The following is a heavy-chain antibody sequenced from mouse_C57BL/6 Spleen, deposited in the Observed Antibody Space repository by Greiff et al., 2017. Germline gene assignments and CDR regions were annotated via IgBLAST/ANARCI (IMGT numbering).Heavy chain of an antibody. J-gene: IGHJ3*01. CDR1: GYSITSGYD. V-gene: IGHV3-1*01. Sequence: EVQLQESGPGMVKPSQSLSLTCTVTGYSITSGYDWHWIRHFPGNKLEWMGYISYSGSTNYNPSLKSRISITHDTSKNHFFLKLNSVTTEDTATYYCARGGYDYDVAYWGQGTLVTVSA. D-gene: IGHD2-4*01. CDR3: ARGGYDYDVAY. CDR2: ISYSGST.